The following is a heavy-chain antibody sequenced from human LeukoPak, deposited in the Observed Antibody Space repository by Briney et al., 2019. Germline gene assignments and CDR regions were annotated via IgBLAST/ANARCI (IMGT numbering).Heavy chain of an antibody. CDR1: GFTFSSYG. CDR3: AKDLVIAVAGLTYYYYGMDV. J-gene: IGHJ6*02. D-gene: IGHD6-19*01. V-gene: IGHV3-30*18. CDR2: IYYDGSNK. Sequence: GRSLRLSCAASGFTFSSYGRHWVRQAPARGLGWVAVIYYDGSNKYYADSVKGRFTISRDNSKNTLYLQMNSLRAEDTAVYYCAKDLVIAVAGLTYYYYGMDVWGQGTTVTVSS.